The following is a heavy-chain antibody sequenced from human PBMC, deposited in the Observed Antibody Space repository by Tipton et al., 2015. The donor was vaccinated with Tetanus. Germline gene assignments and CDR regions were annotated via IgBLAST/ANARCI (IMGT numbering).Heavy chain of an antibody. J-gene: IGHJ1*01. Sequence: LVKPTETLSLTCTVSGGSISSGSYYWSWVRQPPGKGLEYLGYILYGKSTHYNPSLKSRVTISMDRSENQISLKMTSVTAADTAVYYCAGVTAQRTELYFEHWGQGTQVTVSS. V-gene: IGHV4-61*01. CDR2: ILYGKST. CDR1: GGSISSGSYY. CDR3: AGVTAQRTELYFEH. D-gene: IGHD2-8*02.